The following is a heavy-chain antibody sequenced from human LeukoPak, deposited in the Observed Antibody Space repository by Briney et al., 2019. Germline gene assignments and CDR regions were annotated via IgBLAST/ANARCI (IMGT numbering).Heavy chain of an antibody. Sequence: GGSLRLSCAASGFTFSSYSMNWVRQAPGKGLEWVSSISSSSSYIYYADSVKGRFTISRDNAKNSLYLQMNSLRAEDTAVYYCARGLVVPAAIGPGASDIWGQGTMVTVSS. D-gene: IGHD2-2*02. CDR3: ARGLVVPAAIGPGASDI. CDR1: GFTFSSYS. CDR2: ISSSSSYI. J-gene: IGHJ3*02. V-gene: IGHV3-21*01.